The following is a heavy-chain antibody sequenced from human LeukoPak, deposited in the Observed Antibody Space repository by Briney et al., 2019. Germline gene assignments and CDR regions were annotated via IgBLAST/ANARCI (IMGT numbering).Heavy chain of an antibody. CDR2: IYYSGST. J-gene: IGHJ3*02. V-gene: IGHV4-30-4*08. CDR3: ARDCSSTSCYRNLDAFDI. Sequence: KSPQTLSLTCTVSGGSISSGDYYWSWICQPPGKGLEWIGYIYYSGSTYYNPSLKSRVTISVDTSKNQFSLKLSSVTAADTAVYYCARDCSSTSCYRNLDAFDIWGQGTMVTVSS. CDR1: GGSISSGDYY. D-gene: IGHD2-2*01.